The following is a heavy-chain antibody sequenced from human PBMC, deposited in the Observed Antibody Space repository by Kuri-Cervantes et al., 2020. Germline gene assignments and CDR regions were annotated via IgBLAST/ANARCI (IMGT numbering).Heavy chain of an antibody. CDR2: ISSSSSYI. D-gene: IGHD6-19*01. Sequence: GESLKISCAASGFTFSSYSMNWVRQAPGKGLEWVSSISSSSSYIYYADSVKGRFTISRDNAKNSLYLQMNSLRAEDTAVYYCARGYSGWSLDIWGQGTMVTVSS. J-gene: IGHJ3*02. CDR1: GFTFSSYS. V-gene: IGHV3-21*01. CDR3: ARGYSGWSLDI.